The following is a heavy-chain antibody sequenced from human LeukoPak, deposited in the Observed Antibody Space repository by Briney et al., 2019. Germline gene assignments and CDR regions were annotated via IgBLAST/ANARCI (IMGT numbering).Heavy chain of an antibody. CDR1: GYPFTGYY. Sequence: ASVKVSCKASGYPFTGYYMHWVRQAPGQRLEWMGWINAGNGDTKYSQNFQGTVSITRDTSASTAYMELSSLRSEDTAMYYCARETSLTQNDAFDIWGQGTMVTVSS. V-gene: IGHV1-3*01. CDR3: ARETSLTQNDAFDI. CDR2: INAGNGDT. J-gene: IGHJ3*02.